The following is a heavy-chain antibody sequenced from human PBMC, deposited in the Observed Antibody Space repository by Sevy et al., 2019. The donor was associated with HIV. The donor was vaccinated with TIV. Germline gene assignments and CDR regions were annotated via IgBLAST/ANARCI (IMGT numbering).Heavy chain of an antibody. Sequence: GGSLRLSCAGYGFSVSGSDMHWVRQPTGKGLEWIPSIGTLGDTVYADSVKGRFTISRDNAKSSLYLEMSSLRAGDTALYYCVRGLQTHCDRTACPLDHWGQGTLVTVSS. CDR1: GFSVSGSD. V-gene: IGHV3-13*01. CDR3: VRGLQTHCDRTACPLDH. CDR2: IGTLGDT. D-gene: IGHD2-21*01. J-gene: IGHJ5*02.